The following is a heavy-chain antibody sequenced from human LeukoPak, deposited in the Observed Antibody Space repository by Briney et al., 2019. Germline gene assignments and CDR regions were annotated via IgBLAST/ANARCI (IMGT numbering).Heavy chain of an antibody. D-gene: IGHD6-13*01. CDR1: GGSFSGYY. Sequence: NPSGTLSLTCAVYGGSFSGYYWSWIRQPPGKGLEWIGEINHSGSTNYNPSLKSRVTISVDTSKNQFSLKLSSVTAADTAVYYCASTTSSSWPYYCYYMDVWGKGTTVTISS. CDR3: ASTTSSSWPYYCYYMDV. V-gene: IGHV4-34*01. J-gene: IGHJ6*03. CDR2: INHSGST.